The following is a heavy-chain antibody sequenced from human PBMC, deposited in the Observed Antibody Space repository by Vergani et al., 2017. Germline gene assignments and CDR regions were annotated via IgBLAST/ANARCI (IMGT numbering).Heavy chain of an antibody. D-gene: IGHD3-22*01. CDR3: ARNGYDSSGYYGY. V-gene: IGHV3-33*08. J-gene: IGHJ4*02. CDR1: GFTVSSNY. CDR2: IWYDGSNK. Sequence: VQLVESGGGLVQPGGSLRLSCAASGFTVSSNYMSWVRQAPGKGLEWVAVIWYDGSNKYYADSVKGRFTISRDNSKNTLYLQMNSLRAEDTAVYYCARNGYDSSGYYGYWGQGTLVTVSS.